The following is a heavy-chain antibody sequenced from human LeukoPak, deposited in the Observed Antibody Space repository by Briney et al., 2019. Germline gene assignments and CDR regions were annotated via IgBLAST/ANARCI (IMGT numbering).Heavy chain of an antibody. J-gene: IGHJ4*02. D-gene: IGHD5-12*01. CDR3: AREPTSGREPTSGRPLDY. CDR2: IYSSGSN. Sequence: SETLSLACTVSGGSISGYFWSWIRQPAGKGLEWIGRIYSSGSNNYNPSLKSRVTMSLDTSKNHLSLNLSSVTAADTAVYYCAREPTSGREPTSGRPLDYWGQGTLVTVSS. V-gene: IGHV4-4*07. CDR1: GGSISGYF.